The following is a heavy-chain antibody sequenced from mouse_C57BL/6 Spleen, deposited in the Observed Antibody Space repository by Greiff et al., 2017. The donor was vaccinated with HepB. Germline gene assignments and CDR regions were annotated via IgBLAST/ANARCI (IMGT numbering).Heavy chain of an antibody. CDR1: GFTFSSYA. J-gene: IGHJ3*01. CDR2: ISDGGSYT. V-gene: IGHV5-4*01. CDR3: AREAYDYDDGFAY. Sequence: DVKLVESGGGLVKPGGSLKLSCAASGFTFSSYAMSWVRQTPEKRLEWVATISDGGSYTYYPDNVKGRFTISRDNAKNNLYLQMSHLKSEDTAMYYCAREAYDYDDGFAYWGQGTLVTVSA. D-gene: IGHD2-4*01.